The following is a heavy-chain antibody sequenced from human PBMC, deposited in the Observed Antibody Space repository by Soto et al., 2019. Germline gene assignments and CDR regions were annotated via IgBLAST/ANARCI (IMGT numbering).Heavy chain of an antibody. J-gene: IGHJ2*01. V-gene: IGHV4-61*08. CDR1: GGSVSSGGYY. Sequence: QVQVQESGPGLVKPSETLSLTCTVSGGSVSSGGYYWSWIRQPPGKGLEWIGYIDYSGSTNNNPSLQRRVTISLDTAKNQFSLKLNSVSAADTAVYYCARDAQFYCGEDCLARYWYFDLWCRCTLVTVSS. CDR3: ARDAQFYCGEDCLARYWYFDL. D-gene: IGHD2-21*02. CDR2: IDYSGST.